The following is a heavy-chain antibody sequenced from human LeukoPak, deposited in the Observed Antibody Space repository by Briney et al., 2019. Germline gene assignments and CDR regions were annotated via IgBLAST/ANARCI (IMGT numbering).Heavy chain of an antibody. V-gene: IGHV4-61*02. D-gene: IGHD1-26*01. J-gene: IGHJ4*02. CDR2: IYTSGST. Sequence: SETLSLTCTVSGGSISSGSYYWSWIRQPAGKGLEWIGRIYTSGSTNYNPSLKSRVTISVDTSKNQFSLKLSSVTAADTAVYYCARDIVEATLFDYWGQGTLVTVSS. CDR3: ARDIVEATLFDY. CDR1: GGSISSGSYY.